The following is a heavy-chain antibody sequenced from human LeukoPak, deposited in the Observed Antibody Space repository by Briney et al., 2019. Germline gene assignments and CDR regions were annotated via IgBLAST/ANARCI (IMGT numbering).Heavy chain of an antibody. CDR1: GGTFSSYA. D-gene: IGHD1-26*01. V-gene: IGHV1-69*04. J-gene: IGHJ6*02. CDR2: VIPILGIA. Sequence: TSVTVSCKAAGGTFSSYAICWVRQAHRQGLEWVGMVIPILGIANYAQKFQGSVTITADKSTSTAYMELSSLGAEDTAVYYCARVQQWELLRWDYYYGMDVWGQGTTVTVSS. CDR3: ARVQQWELLRWDYYYGMDV.